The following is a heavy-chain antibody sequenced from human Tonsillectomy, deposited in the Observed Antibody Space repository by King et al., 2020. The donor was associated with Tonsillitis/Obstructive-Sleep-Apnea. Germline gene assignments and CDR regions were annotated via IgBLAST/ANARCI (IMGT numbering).Heavy chain of an antibody. Sequence: LQLQESGPGLVKPSETLSLTCTVSGGSISSSSYYWGWIRQPPGKGLEWIGSIYYSGSTYYNPSLKSRVTISVDTSKNQFSLKLSSVTAADTAVYYCARNGGGWELLRDAFDIWGQGTMVTVSS. CDR3: ARNGGGWELLRDAFDI. J-gene: IGHJ3*02. CDR1: GGSISSSSYY. D-gene: IGHD1-26*01. CDR2: IYYSGST. V-gene: IGHV4-39*01.